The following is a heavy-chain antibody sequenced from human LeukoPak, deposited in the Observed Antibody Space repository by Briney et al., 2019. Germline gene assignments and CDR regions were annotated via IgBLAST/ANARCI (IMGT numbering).Heavy chain of an antibody. D-gene: IGHD3-22*01. Sequence: PSQTLSLTCTVSGGSISSGDYYWSWIRQPPGKGLEWIGYIYYSGSTYYNPSLKSRVTISVDTSKSQFSLKLSSVTAADTAVYYCARDGAETRLLRYFQHWGQGTLVTVSS. CDR2: IYYSGST. J-gene: IGHJ1*01. CDR1: GGSISSGDYY. CDR3: ARDGAETRLLRYFQH. V-gene: IGHV4-30-4*01.